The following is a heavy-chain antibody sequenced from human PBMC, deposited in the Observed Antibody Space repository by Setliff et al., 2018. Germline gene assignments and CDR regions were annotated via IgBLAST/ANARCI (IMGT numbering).Heavy chain of an antibody. CDR3: ARGEAGYYEAFDI. V-gene: IGHV1-18*01. CDR2: IGAYDGNT. J-gene: IGHJ3*02. CDR1: GYTFISYD. Sequence: ASVKVSCKASGYTFISYDINWVRQAPGQGLEWMGWIGAYDGNTKYAQKFQGRVTLTTETSANTAYMKLRSLRSDDTAVYYCARGEAGYYEAFDIWGQGTMVTVSS. D-gene: IGHD3-9*01.